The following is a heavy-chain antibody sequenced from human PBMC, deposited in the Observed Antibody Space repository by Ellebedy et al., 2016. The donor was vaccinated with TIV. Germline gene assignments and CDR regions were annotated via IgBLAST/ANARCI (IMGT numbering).Heavy chain of an antibody. CDR1: GFNFTNYR. V-gene: IGHV3-21*01. J-gene: IGHJ5*02. Sequence: GESLKISCAASGFNFTNYRMNWVRQAPGKGLEWVSFISSRSTYIKYADSVEGRFTIAKDNAKSSLYLQMNSLRAEYTAVYYCARDYYGSGTYTRFDPWGQGTLVTVSS. CDR3: ARDYYGSGTYTRFDP. CDR2: ISSRSTYI. D-gene: IGHD3-10*01.